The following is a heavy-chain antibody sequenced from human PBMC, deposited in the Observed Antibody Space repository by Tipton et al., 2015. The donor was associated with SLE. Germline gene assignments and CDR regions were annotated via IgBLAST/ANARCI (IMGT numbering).Heavy chain of an antibody. Sequence: TLSLTCTVSGGSIGSFYWSWIRQPPGKGLEWIGNIDYTANPNYSLSLKSRVTISIDTSTNHFSLKLRSVTAADTAVYYCARSWNDAPPDLGYWGQGTLVTVSS. D-gene: IGHD1-1*01. CDR2: IDYTANP. CDR3: ARSWNDAPPDLGY. V-gene: IGHV4-59*01. CDR1: GGSIGSFY. J-gene: IGHJ4*02.